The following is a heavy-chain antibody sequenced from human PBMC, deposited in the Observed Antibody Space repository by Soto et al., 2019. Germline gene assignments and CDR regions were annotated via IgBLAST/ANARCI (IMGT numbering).Heavy chain of an antibody. D-gene: IGHD6-13*01. CDR2: ITSSGGGT. CDR3: AKLTAA. Sequence: PGGSMRLSCAASGFTLSAYVMSWDRPAPGKGLEWVSSITSSGGGTYYADSVKGRLTVSRDNSKNTVYLQMNSLRAEGTAVNYCAKLTAAWGQGTLVTVSS. J-gene: IGHJ4*03. V-gene: IGHV3-23*01. CDR1: GFTLSAYV.